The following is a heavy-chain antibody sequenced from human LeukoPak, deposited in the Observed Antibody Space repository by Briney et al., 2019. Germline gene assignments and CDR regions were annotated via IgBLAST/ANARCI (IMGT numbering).Heavy chain of an antibody. V-gene: IGHV3-21*01. D-gene: IGHD2-21*02. CDR2: ISGSSNYI. Sequence: SPGGSLRLSCAASGFTFSSYSMNWVRQAPGKGLEWVSSISGSSNYINYADSVKGRFTISRDNAKNSLYLQMNSLRAEDTAVYYCAKDWVVTASGAFDIWGQGTMVTVSS. CDR1: GFTFSSYS. J-gene: IGHJ3*02. CDR3: AKDWVVTASGAFDI.